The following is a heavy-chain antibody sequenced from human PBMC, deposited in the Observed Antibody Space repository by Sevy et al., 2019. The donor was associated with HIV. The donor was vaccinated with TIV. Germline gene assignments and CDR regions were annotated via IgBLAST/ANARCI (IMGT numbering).Heavy chain of an antibody. CDR1: GFTFDDYT. J-gene: IGHJ3*02. V-gene: IGHV3-43*01. Sequence: GGSLRLSCAASGFTFDDYTMHWVRQAPGKGLEWVSLISWDGGSTYYAESVKGRFTISRDNSKNFLYLEMNSLRTEDTALYYCAKGLLSYYGSREDAFDIWSQGTMVTVSS. CDR3: AKGLLSYYGSREDAFDI. D-gene: IGHD3-22*01. CDR2: ISWDGGST.